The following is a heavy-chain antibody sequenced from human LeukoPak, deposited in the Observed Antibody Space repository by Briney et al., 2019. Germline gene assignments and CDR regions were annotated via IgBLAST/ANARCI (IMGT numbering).Heavy chain of an antibody. V-gene: IGHV3-74*01. CDR3: ARGGDTSNWYPGYFDY. CDR2: IKSDGSST. Sequence: PGGSLRLSCAAPGFTFSNYWMHWVRQAPGKGPVWVSRIKSDGSSTRLADSVQGRFTISRDNGKNTVYLQMNSLRAGDTAVYYCARGGDTSNWYPGYFDYWGEGALVTVSS. D-gene: IGHD6-13*01. J-gene: IGHJ4*02. CDR1: GFTFSNYW.